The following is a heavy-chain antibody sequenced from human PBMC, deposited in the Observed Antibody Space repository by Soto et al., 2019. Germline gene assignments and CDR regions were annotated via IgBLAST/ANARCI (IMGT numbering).Heavy chain of an antibody. V-gene: IGHV4-59*08. CDR2: VYYSGTT. CDR1: GGSMNYYY. J-gene: IGHJ4*02. Sequence: PSETLSLTCTVSGGSMNYYYWSWIRQSPGKGLEWIGYVYYSGTTYYNPSLQSRVSISVDTSRNQFSLKLSSVTAADTAVYYCDRGRAYYDSSGYYYVDHWGQGALVTVSS. D-gene: IGHD3-22*01. CDR3: DRGRAYYDSSGYYYVDH.